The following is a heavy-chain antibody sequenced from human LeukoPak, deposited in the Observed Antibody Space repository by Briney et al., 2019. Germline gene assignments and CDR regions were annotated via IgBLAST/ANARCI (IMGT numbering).Heavy chain of an antibody. CDR1: GGSISSYY. Sequence: SETLSLTCTVSGGSISSYYWSWLRQPPGKGLEWVGYIYYSGSTNYNPSLKSRVTISVDTSKNQFSLKLSSVTAADTAVYYCARGVVTIFGVVIPRWFDTWGQGTLVTVSS. CDR2: IYYSGST. CDR3: ARGVVTIFGVVIPRWFDT. J-gene: IGHJ5*02. D-gene: IGHD3-3*01. V-gene: IGHV4-59*01.